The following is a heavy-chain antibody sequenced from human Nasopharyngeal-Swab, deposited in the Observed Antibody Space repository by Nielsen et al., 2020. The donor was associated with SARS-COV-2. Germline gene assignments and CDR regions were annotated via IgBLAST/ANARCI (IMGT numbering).Heavy chain of an antibody. V-gene: IGHV3-33*08. D-gene: IGHD4-23*01. CDR2: IWYDGSNK. Sequence: GGSLRLSCVASGFTFSSYGMHWVRQAPGKGLEWVAVIWYDGSNKYYADSVKGRFTISRDNSKNTVYLQMSSLRGEDTAVYYCAAAPSGDYGGYWGQGTLVTVSS. CDR1: GFTFSSYG. CDR3: AAAPSGDYGGY. J-gene: IGHJ4*02.